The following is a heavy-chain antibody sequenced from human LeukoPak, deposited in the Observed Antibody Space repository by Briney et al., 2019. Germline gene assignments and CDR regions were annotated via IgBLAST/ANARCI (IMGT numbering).Heavy chain of an antibody. D-gene: IGHD5-12*01. CDR2: ISAYNGNT. Sequence: ASVKVSCKASGYTFTGYYMHWVRQAPGQGPEWMGWISAYNGNTNYAQKLQGRVTMTTDTSTTTAYMELRSLRSDDTAVYYCARGRSIVATTLDYYYYMDVWGKGTTVTVSS. CDR3: ARGRSIVATTLDYYYYMDV. CDR1: GYTFTGYY. J-gene: IGHJ6*03. V-gene: IGHV1-18*04.